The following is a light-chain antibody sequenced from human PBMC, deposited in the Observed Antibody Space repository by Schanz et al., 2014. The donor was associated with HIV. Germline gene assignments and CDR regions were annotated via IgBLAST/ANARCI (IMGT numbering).Light chain of an antibody. CDR1: SSTIGTNA. Sequence: QSVLTQPPSASGTPGQRVTISCSASSSTIGTNAVNWYQQSPGTAPKLLIYNTYHRPSGVPDRVSGSRSGTSASLAISGLQSGDEADYYCAGWDDSLNVWVFGGGTKLTVL. J-gene: IGLJ3*02. V-gene: IGLV1-44*01. CDR3: AGWDDSLNVWV. CDR2: NTY.